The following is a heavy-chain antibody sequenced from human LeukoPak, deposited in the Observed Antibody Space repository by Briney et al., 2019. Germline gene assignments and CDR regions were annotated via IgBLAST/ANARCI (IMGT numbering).Heavy chain of an antibody. CDR3: ARDLGSGLPRGNYGMDV. J-gene: IGHJ6*02. CDR2: IYYSGST. D-gene: IGHD6-19*01. Sequence: PSETLSLTCTVSGGSISSYYWSWIRQPPGKGLEWIGYIYYSGSTNYNPSLKSRVTISVDTSMNQFSLKLSSVTAADTAVYYCARDLGSGLPRGNYGMDVWGQGTTVTVSS. CDR1: GGSISSYY. V-gene: IGHV4-59*01.